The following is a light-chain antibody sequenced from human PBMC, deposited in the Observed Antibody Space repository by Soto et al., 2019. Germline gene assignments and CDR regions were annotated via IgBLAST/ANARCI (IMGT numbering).Light chain of an antibody. CDR3: QQYYSYPGFT. Sequence: AIRMTQSPSSLSASTGDRVTITCRASQGISSYLAWYQQKPGKAPKLLIYAASTLQSGVPSRFSGSGSGTDFTLTISSLQSEDFATYYCQQYYSYPGFTFGPGTKVDIK. CDR2: AAS. V-gene: IGKV1-8*01. CDR1: QGISSY. J-gene: IGKJ3*01.